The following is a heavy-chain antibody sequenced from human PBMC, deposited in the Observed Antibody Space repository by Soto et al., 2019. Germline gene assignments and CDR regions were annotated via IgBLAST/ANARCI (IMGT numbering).Heavy chain of an antibody. CDR2: TYYRSKWYN. D-gene: IGHD6-19*01. J-gene: IGHJ3*02. CDR3: ARDRSGSGWFNAFDI. V-gene: IGHV6-1*01. CDR1: GDSVFSSTAA. Sequence: PSQTLSLTCAISGDSVFSSTAAWNWIRQSPSRGLEWLGRTYYRSKWYNDYAVSVKSRITINPDTSKHQFSLQLDSVTPEDTAVYYCARDRSGSGWFNAFDIWGHGTMVTVSS.